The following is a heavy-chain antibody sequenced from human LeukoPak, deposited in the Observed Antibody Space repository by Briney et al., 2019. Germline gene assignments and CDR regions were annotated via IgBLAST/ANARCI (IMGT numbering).Heavy chain of an antibody. CDR3: ARGEGRYSGDDSYYYYMDV. CDR2: IYTSGGT. J-gene: IGHJ6*03. CDR1: GDSISGYY. Sequence: SETLSLTCTVSGDSISGYYWSWIRQPAGKGLEWIGRIYTSGGTNYNPSLKSRVTISVDKSKNEFSLKLSSVTAADTAVYYCARGEGRYSGDDSYYYYMDVWGTGTTVTVSS. V-gene: IGHV4-4*07. D-gene: IGHD5-12*01.